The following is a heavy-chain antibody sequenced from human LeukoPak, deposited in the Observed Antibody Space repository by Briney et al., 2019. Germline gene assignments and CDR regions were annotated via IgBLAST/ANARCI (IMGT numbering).Heavy chain of an antibody. J-gene: IGHJ4*02. D-gene: IGHD6-13*01. CDR1: GFTFDDYA. CDR2: ISWNSGSI. Sequence: GRSLRPSCAASGFTFDDYAMHWVRQAPGKGLEWVSGISWNSGSIGYADSVKGRFTISRDNAKNSLYLQMNSLRAEDTALYYCAKDTEAAGTTSDFDYWGQGTLVTVSS. CDR3: AKDTEAAGTTSDFDY. V-gene: IGHV3-9*01.